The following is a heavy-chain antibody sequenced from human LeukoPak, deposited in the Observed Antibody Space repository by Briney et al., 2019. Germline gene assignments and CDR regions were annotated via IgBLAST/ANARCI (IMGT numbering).Heavy chain of an antibody. D-gene: IGHD3-3*01. CDR2: ISGSGGST. CDR3: AKCGFLEWLLSSFFDY. V-gene: IGHV3-23*01. Sequence: GGSLRLSCAASGFTFSSYAMSWVRQAPGKGLEWVSAISGSGGSTYYADSVKGRFTISRDNFKNTLYLQMNSLRAEDTAVYYCAKCGFLEWLLSSFFDYWGQGTLVTVSS. CDR1: GFTFSSYA. J-gene: IGHJ4*02.